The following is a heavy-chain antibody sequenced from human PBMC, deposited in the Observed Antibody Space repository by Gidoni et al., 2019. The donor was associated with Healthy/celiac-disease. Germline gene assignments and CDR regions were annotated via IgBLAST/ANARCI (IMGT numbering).Heavy chain of an antibody. J-gene: IGHJ5*02. D-gene: IGHD1-7*01. V-gene: IGHV4-34*01. CDR1: GGSFSGYY. CDR3: ASGGPGVNYNWFDP. CDR2: INHSGST. Sequence: QVQLQQWGAGLLKPSETLSLTCAVYGGSFSGYYWSWIRQPPGKGLEWIGEINHSGSTNYNPSLKSRVTISVDTSKNQFSLKLSSVTAADTAVYYCASGGPGVNYNWFDPWGQGTLVTVSS.